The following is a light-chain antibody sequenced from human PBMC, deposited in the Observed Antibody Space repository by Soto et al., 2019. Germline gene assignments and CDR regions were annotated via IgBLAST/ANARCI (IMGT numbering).Light chain of an antibody. CDR1: QGIRND. Sequence: DIQMTQSPSSLSASVGDRVTITCRASQGIRNDLGWYQQKPGKAPKLLIYEASSLESGVPSRFSGSGSGTEFTLTITSLQPDDSATYYCQQYYSYSFGGGTKVDI. V-gene: IGKV1-17*01. CDR3: QQYYSYS. CDR2: EAS. J-gene: IGKJ4*01.